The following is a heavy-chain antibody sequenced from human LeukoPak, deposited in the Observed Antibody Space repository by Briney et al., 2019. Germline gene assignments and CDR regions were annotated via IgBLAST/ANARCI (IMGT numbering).Heavy chain of an antibody. J-gene: IGHJ3*02. CDR1: GFTFSSYS. Sequence: GGSLRLSCAAAGFTFSSYSMNWVRQAPGKGLELVANIKQDGSEKYYVDSVKGRFNMSRDNAKNSLYLQMNSLRAEATAVYYCARVSTEWGNAFDIWGHGTMVTVSS. CDR2: IKQDGSEK. CDR3: ARVSTEWGNAFDI. V-gene: IGHV3-7*01. D-gene: IGHD3-16*01.